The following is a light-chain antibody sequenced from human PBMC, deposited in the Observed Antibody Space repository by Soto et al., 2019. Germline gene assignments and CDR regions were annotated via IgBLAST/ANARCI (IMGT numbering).Light chain of an antibody. Sequence: EIVMTQSPATLSVSPGERAILSCRASQSVSINLAWYQQKPGQAPRLLIYGAFKRATGIPARFSGSRSGTDFTLTISSLEPEDFGVYFCHQRNKFGQGTRLEIK. J-gene: IGKJ5*01. CDR3: HQRNK. CDR1: QSVSIN. CDR2: GAF. V-gene: IGKV3-11*01.